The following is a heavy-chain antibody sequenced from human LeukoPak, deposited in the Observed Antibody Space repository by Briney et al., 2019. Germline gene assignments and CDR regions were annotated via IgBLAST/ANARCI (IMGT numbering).Heavy chain of an antibody. J-gene: IGHJ4*02. V-gene: IGHV3-30-3*01. Sequence: GGSLRLSCAASGFTFSSYAMHWVRQAPGKGLEWVAVISYDGSNKYYADSVKGRFTISRDNSKNTLYLQMNSLRAEDTAVYYCARGPQCSSTSCYIDYWGQGTLVTVSS. D-gene: IGHD2-2*02. CDR2: ISYDGSNK. CDR3: ARGPQCSSTSCYIDY. CDR1: GFTFSSYA.